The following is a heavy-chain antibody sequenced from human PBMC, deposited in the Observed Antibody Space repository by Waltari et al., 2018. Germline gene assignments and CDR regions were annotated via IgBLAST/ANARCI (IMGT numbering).Heavy chain of an antibody. CDR3: ARRGGKASPPSS. Sequence: QVQLQQWGAGLLKPSETLSLTCAVYGRSFSGYYWCWIRQPPGKGLEWIGEINHSGSTDYNPALKSRVTISVDTSKNQFSLKMSSVTAADTAVYYCARRGGKASPPSSWGQGTLVTVSS. CDR1: GRSFSGYY. CDR2: INHSGST. J-gene: IGHJ5*02. D-gene: IGHD1-26*01. V-gene: IGHV4-34*02.